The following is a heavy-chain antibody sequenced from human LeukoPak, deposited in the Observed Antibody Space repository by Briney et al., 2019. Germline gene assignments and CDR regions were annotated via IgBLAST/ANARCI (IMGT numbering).Heavy chain of an antibody. CDR3: ARSVWQWLAPLGY. CDR1: GRSISSYY. J-gene: IGHJ4*02. D-gene: IGHD6-19*01. CDR2: IYYSGST. Sequence: PAETQSLTCTLSGRSISSYYGSWIRQPPGKGLEWIGYIYYSGSTNYNPSLKSRVTISVDTSKNQFSLKLSSVTAADTAVYYCARSVWQWLAPLGYWGQGALGTVSP. V-gene: IGHV4-59*01.